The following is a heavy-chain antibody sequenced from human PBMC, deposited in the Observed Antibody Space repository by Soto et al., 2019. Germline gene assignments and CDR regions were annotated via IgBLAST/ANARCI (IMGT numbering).Heavy chain of an antibody. CDR1: GYTFTSYD. CDR3: ARGRPTVTTGLVTVDP. CDR2: MNPNSGNT. J-gene: IGHJ5*02. Sequence: QVPLVQSGAEVKKPGASVKVSCKASGYTFTSYDINWVRQATGQGLEWMGWMNPNSGNTGYAQKFQGRVTMTRNTSISTAYMELSSLRSEDTAVYYCARGRPTVTTGLVTVDPWGQGTLVTVSS. D-gene: IGHD4-17*01. V-gene: IGHV1-8*01.